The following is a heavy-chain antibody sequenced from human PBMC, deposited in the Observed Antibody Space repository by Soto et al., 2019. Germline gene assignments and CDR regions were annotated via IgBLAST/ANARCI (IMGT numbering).Heavy chain of an antibody. CDR3: ATSSSGWPDWFDP. CDR1: GGSFRDDGYS. Sequence: SETLSLTCTVSGGSFRDDGYSWNWIRQSPGKGLEWIGCIFHSGSTLYSPSLKSRVSMSLDVSKNQFSLALTSVTAADTAVYYCATSSSGWPDWFDPWSPGSLGTVSS. D-gene: IGHD6-19*01. CDR2: IFHSGST. V-gene: IGHV4-30-2*06. J-gene: IGHJ5*01.